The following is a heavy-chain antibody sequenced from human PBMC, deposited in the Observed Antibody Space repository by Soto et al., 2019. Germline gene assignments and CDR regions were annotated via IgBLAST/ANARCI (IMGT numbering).Heavy chain of an antibody. CDR1: GFMFSSYA. CDR2: ISGSGENT. Sequence: GGSLRLSCAASGFMFSSYAMTWVRQAPGQGLEGVSSISGSGENTYYADSVKGRFTITRDNSKNTLHLQINSLRAEDTAAYYCARIGCGGASCPNYYCGMDVWGQGTTVTVSS. V-gene: IGHV3-23*01. CDR3: ARIGCGGASCPNYYCGMDV. D-gene: IGHD2-21*01. J-gene: IGHJ6*02.